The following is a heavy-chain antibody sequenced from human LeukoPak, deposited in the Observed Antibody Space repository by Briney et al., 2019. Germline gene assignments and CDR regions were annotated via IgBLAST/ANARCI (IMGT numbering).Heavy chain of an antibody. CDR2: IIPIFGTA. D-gene: IGHD3-9*01. J-gene: IGHJ4*02. Sequence: SVKVSCKASGGTFSSYAINWVRQAPGQGLEWMGGIIPIFGTANYTQKFQGRVTITADKSTSTAYVELSSLRSEDTAVYYCAIGDFDWLLENWGQGTLVTVSS. CDR3: AIGDFDWLLEN. V-gene: IGHV1-69*06. CDR1: GGTFSSYA.